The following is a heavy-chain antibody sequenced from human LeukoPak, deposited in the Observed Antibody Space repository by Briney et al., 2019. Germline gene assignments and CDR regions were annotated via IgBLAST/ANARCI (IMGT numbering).Heavy chain of an antibody. V-gene: IGHV1-2*02. Sequence: ASVKVSCKASGYTFTGYYMHWVRQAPGQALEWMGWINPNSGGTNYAQKFQGRVTMTRDTSISTAYMELSRLRSDDTAVYYCARGDYGDYVGFDYWGQGTLVTVSS. CDR2: INPNSGGT. J-gene: IGHJ4*02. D-gene: IGHD4-17*01. CDR3: ARGDYGDYVGFDY. CDR1: GYTFTGYY.